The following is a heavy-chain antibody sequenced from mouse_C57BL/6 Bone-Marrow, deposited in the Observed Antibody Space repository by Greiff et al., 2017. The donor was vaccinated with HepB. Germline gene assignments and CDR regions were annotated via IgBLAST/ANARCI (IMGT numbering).Heavy chain of an antibody. D-gene: IGHD1-1*01. V-gene: IGHV1-81*01. CDR2: IYPRSGNT. CDR3: ASYYYGRGFAY. J-gene: IGHJ3*01. Sequence: QVQLQQSGAELARPGASVKLSCKASGYTFTSYGISWVKQRTGQGLEWIGEIYPRSGNTYYNEKFKGKATLTADKSSSTAYMELRSLTSEDSAVYFCASYYYGRGFAYWGQGTLVTVSA. CDR1: GYTFTSYG.